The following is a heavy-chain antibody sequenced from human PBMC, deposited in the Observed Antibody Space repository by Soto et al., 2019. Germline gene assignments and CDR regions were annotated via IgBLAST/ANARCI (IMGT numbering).Heavy chain of an antibody. D-gene: IGHD3-10*01. J-gene: IGHJ4*02. Sequence: SVKVSCKASGGTFSSYAISWVRQAPGQGLEWMGGVIPIFGTANYAQKFQGRVTITADESTSTAYMELSSLRSEDTAVYYCARPNYGSGSHSFDYWGKGTLVIVSS. CDR2: VIPIFGTA. V-gene: IGHV1-69*13. CDR3: ARPNYGSGSHSFDY. CDR1: GGTFSSYA.